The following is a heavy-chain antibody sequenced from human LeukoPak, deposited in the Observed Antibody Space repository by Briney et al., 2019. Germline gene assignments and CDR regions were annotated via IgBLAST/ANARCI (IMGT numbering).Heavy chain of an antibody. CDR3: ARGAGGVIGLLMYNWFDP. V-gene: IGHV4-34*01. J-gene: IGHJ5*02. CDR1: GGSFSGYY. D-gene: IGHD3-10*01. CDR2: INHSGST. Sequence: PSETLSLTCAVYGGSFSGYYWSWIRQPPGKGLEWIGEINHSGSTNYNPSLKSRVTISVDTSKNQFSLKLSSVTAADTAVYYCARGAGGVIGLLMYNWFDPWGQGTLVTVSS.